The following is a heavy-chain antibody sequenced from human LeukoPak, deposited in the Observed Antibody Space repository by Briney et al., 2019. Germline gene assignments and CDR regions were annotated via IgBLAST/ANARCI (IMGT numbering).Heavy chain of an antibody. J-gene: IGHJ5*02. D-gene: IGHD6-13*01. CDR3: ARASTRAAATGYDP. CDR1: GYTFNTYG. V-gene: IGHV1-18*01. CDR2: ISSYNGDT. Sequence: ASVKVSYKTSGYTFNTYGSTWVRQAPGQGLEWMGWISSYNGDTNFAQKFQGRVTMMTDTSTSTAYMELKSLRFDDTAVYYCARASTRAAATGYDPWGQGSLVTVSS.